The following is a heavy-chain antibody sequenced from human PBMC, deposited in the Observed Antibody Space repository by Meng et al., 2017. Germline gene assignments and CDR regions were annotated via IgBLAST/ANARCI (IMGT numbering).Heavy chain of an antibody. J-gene: IGHJ3*02. D-gene: IGHD3-10*01. CDR3: ARTYYYGSGAKNPFDI. V-gene: IGHV3-20*04. CDR1: GFTFDDYA. CDR2: INWNAGGT. Sequence: VQLVESGGGVVRPRGSLRLSCAASGFTFDDYAMSWVRQAPGKGLEWVSGINWNAGGTRYADSVKGRFTISRDNAKNSLYLQMNSLRADVTALYYCARTYYYGSGAKNPFDIWGQGTMVTVSS.